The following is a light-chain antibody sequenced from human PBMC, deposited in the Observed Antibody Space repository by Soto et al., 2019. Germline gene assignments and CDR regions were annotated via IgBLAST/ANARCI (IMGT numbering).Light chain of an antibody. CDR3: QKYNSYSWK. J-gene: IGKJ1*01. Sequence: IQVTQSPSSLAASVGGRVTITCRASQSISSWLAWYQQKPGKAPKLLIYDASSLESGVPSRFSGSGSGTEFTLTISSLQPDDFATYYCQKYNSYSWKCGQGTTVDIK. CDR2: DAS. V-gene: IGKV1-5*01. CDR1: QSISSW.